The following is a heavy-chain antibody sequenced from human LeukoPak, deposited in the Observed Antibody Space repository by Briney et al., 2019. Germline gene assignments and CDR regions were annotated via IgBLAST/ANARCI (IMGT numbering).Heavy chain of an antibody. CDR2: IYYSGST. CDR1: GGSISSYY. Sequence: SSETLSLTCTVSGGSISSYYWSWIRQTPGKGLEWIGYIYYSGSTNFNPSLKSQVTISVDTSKNQFSLKLSSVTAADTAVYYCARDVVAALGSFDYWGQGTLVTVSS. J-gene: IGHJ4*02. V-gene: IGHV4-59*12. D-gene: IGHD2-2*01. CDR3: ARDVVAALGSFDY.